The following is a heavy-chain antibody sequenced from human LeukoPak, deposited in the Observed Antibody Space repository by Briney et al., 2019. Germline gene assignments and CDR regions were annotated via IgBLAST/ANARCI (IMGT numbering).Heavy chain of an antibody. CDR2: ISSSGSTI. CDR1: GFTFSSYE. D-gene: IGHD3-3*01. CDR3: GRAGDHSYYDVWSGAGGEYYYYMDV. Sequence: GGSLRLSCAASGFTFSSYEMNWVRQAPGKGLEWVSYISSSGSTIYYADSVKGRFTISRDNAKNSLYLQMNSLRAEDTAVYYCGRAGDHSYYDVWSGAGGEYYYYMDVWGKGTTVTVSS. J-gene: IGHJ6*03. V-gene: IGHV3-48*03.